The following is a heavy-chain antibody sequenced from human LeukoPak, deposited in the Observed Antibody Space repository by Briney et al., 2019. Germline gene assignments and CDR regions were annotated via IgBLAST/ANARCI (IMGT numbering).Heavy chain of an antibody. D-gene: IGHD1-1*01. V-gene: IGHV4-59*13. CDR3: ARYRTTAATFGFDY. CDR1: GDSISSYY. CDR2: IYYSGNT. J-gene: IGHJ4*02. Sequence: SETLSLTCTVSGDSISSYYWSWIRLPPGKGLEWIGDIYYSGNTNYNPSLKSRVTISVDTYKNQFSLKLSSVTAADTAVYYCARYRTTAATFGFDYWGQGTLVTVSS.